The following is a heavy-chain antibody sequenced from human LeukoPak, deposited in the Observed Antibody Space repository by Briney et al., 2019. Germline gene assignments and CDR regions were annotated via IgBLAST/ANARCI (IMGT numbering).Heavy chain of an antibody. CDR1: GDSVSSNSVT. D-gene: IGHD2-2*01. V-gene: IGHV6-1*01. J-gene: IGHJ5*02. Sequence: SQTLSLTCAISGDSVSSNSVTWNWIRQSPSRGLEWLGRTSYRSTWYNDYAVSVRGRITVNPDTSKNQFSLHLNSVTPEDTAVYYCARRLTQYDCFDPWGQGILVTVSS. CDR3: ARRLTQYDCFDP. CDR2: TSYRSTWYN.